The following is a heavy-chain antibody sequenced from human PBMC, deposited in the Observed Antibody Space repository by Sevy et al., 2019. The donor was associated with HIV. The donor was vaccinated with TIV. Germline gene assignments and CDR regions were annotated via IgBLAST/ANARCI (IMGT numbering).Heavy chain of an antibody. D-gene: IGHD1-7*01. CDR1: GFTFSDYG. V-gene: IGHV3-33*01. J-gene: IGHJ4*02. Sequence: GGSLRLSCAASGFTFSDYGMHWVRQAPGKVLEWVAVMWSDGSNKYYGDSVKGRFTISRDSSKNTLFLQMTSLRVDDTAVYYCAREERSGTTTSFDYWGQGALVTVSS. CDR3: AREERSGTTTSFDY. CDR2: MWSDGSNK.